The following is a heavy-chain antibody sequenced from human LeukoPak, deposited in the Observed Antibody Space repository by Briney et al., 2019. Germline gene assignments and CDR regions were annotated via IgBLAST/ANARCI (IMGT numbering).Heavy chain of an antibody. V-gene: IGHV3-21*06. J-gene: IGHJ4*02. CDR3: AKDQSAIAGIDY. Sequence: GGSLRLSCAGSGFNFRDHWMSWLRQAPGKGPEWVSSISSSSSYIYYADSVKGRFTISRDNSRNTVYLQMNSLRPEDTAVYYCAKDQSAIAGIDYWGQGTLVTVSS. CDR2: ISSSSSYI. CDR1: GFNFRDHW. D-gene: IGHD6-13*01.